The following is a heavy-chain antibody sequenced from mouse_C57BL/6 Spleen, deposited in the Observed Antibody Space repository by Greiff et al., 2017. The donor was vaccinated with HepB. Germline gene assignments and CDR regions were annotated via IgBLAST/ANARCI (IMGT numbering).Heavy chain of an antibody. Sequence: EVKLQESGPGLVKPSQSLSLTCSVTGYSITSGYYWNWIRQFPGNKLEWMGYISYDGSNNYNPSLKNRISITRDTSKNQFFLKLNSVTTEDTATYYCARAKIYDGYLGDYWGQGTTLTVSS. D-gene: IGHD2-3*01. CDR1: GYSITSGYY. CDR3: ARAKIYDGYLGDY. J-gene: IGHJ2*01. CDR2: ISYDGSN. V-gene: IGHV3-6*01.